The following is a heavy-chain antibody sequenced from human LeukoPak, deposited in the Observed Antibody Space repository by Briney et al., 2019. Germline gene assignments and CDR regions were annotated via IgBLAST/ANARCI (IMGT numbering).Heavy chain of an antibody. CDR1: GFTFSSYG. V-gene: IGHV3-30*03. CDR2: ISYDGSNK. CDR3: ARDGNGYYSFDQ. Sequence: GGSLRLSCAASGFTFSSYGMHWVRQAPGKGLEWVAVISYDGSNKYYADSVKGRLTISRDNSKNTLYLQMNNLRAEDTAVYYCARDGNGYYSFDQWGQGTLVTVSS. J-gene: IGHJ4*02. D-gene: IGHD3-22*01.